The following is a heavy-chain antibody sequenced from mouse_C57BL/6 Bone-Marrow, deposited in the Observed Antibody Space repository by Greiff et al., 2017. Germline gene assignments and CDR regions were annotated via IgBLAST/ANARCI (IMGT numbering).Heavy chain of an antibody. D-gene: IGHD4-1*01. J-gene: IGHJ4*01. Sequence: QVQLKQSGAELVKPGASVKMSCKASGYTFTTYPIEWMKQNHGKSLEWIGNFHPYNDDTKYNEKFKGTATLTVEKSSSTVYLELSRVTSEDSAVDDCARHWDGDRDYWGQGTSVTVSS. CDR3: ARHWDGDRDY. CDR2: FHPYNDDT. CDR1: GYTFTTYP. V-gene: IGHV1-47*01.